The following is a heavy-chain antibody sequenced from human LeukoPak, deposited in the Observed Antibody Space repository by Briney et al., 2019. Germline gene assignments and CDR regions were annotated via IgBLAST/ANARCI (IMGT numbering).Heavy chain of an antibody. CDR2: INWNGGST. CDR3: ARDRDITMVRGVEGY. V-gene: IGHV3-20*04. CDR1: VFTFDDYG. Sequence: GGSLRLSCAASVFTFDDYGMSWVRQAPGKGLEWVSGINWNGGSTGYADSVKGRFTISRANAKNSLYLQMNSLRAEDTALYYCARDRDITMVRGVEGYWGQGTLVTVSS. D-gene: IGHD3-10*01. J-gene: IGHJ4*02.